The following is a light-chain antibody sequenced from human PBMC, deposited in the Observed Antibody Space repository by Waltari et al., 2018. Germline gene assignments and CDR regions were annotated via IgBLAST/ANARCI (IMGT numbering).Light chain of an antibody. CDR2: DVN. J-gene: IGLJ1*01. V-gene: IGLV2-11*01. CDR1: SRDVAGYRF. Sequence: QSALTQPRSVSGSPGQSVIVPCTGTSRDVAGYRFVSWYQHYPGKAPQLMIYDVNKRPSGVPDRFSGSKSGNTASLTISGLQAEDEAEYYCCSYAGSYSFVFGTGTKVTVL. CDR3: CSYAGSYSFV.